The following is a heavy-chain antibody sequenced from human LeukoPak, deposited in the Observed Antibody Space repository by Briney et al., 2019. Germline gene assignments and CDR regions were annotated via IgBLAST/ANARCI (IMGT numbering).Heavy chain of an antibody. V-gene: IGHV3-7*01. J-gene: IGHJ5*02. Sequence: PGGSLRLSCAASGFTFSTYWMAWVRQAPGKGLEWVANIKYDGIEKYYVDSVKGRFTISRDNAKKSLYLQMNSLRDEDTAVYYCARDLVTESTGDWFDPWGQGTLVTVSS. CDR1: GFTFSTYW. CDR2: IKYDGIEK. D-gene: IGHD2-2*01. CDR3: ARDLVTESTGDWFDP.